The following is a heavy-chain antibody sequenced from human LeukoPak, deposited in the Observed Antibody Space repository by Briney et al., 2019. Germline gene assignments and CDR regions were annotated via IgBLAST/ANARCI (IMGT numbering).Heavy chain of an antibody. CDR2: IYNSGST. Sequence: SETLSLTCTVSGGSLSSYYWSWIRQPPGKGLEWIGYIYNSGSTNHNPSLKSRVTISFDTSKNQFSLKLTSVTAADTAVYYCARANRYAGGDRHFDYWGQGTLVTVSS. CDR3: ARANRYAGGDRHFDY. J-gene: IGHJ4*02. CDR1: GGSLSSYY. D-gene: IGHD1-14*01. V-gene: IGHV4-59*01.